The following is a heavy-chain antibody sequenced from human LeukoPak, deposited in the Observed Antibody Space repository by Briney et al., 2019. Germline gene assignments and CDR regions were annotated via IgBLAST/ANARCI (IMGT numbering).Heavy chain of an antibody. D-gene: IGHD6-6*01. Sequence: SETLSLTCAVYGGSFSGYYWSWIRQPPGKGLEWIGEINHSGSTNYNPSLKSRVTISVDTSKNQFSLKLSSVTAADTAVYYCARAHSSLRLYFFDYWGQGTLITVSS. CDR1: GGSFSGYY. V-gene: IGHV4-34*01. J-gene: IGHJ4*02. CDR2: INHSGST. CDR3: ARAHSSLRLYFFDY.